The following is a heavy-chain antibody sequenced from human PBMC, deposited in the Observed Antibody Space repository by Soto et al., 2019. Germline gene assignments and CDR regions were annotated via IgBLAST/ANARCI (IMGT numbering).Heavy chain of an antibody. CDR1: GGTFSSYA. CDR3: ARGPVDSEQPLSTEKYYDILTGYTAYYYYGMDV. J-gene: IGHJ6*02. CDR2: IIPIFGTA. V-gene: IGHV1-69*13. D-gene: IGHD3-9*01. Sequence: ASVKVSCKASGGTFSSYAISWVRQAPGQGLEWMGGIIPIFGTANYAQKFQGRVTITADESTSTAYMELSSLRSEDTAVYYWARGPVDSEQPLSTEKYYDILTGYTAYYYYGMDVWGQGTTVTVSS.